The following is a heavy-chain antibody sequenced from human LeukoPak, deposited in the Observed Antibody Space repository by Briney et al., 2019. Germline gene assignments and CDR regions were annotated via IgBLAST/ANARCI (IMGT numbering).Heavy chain of an antibody. CDR2: INWNGGST. Sequence: GGSLRLSCAASGFTFDDYGMSWVRQAPGKGLEWVSGINWNGGSTGYADSVKGRFTISRDNAKNSLYLQMNSLRAEDTALYYCARDAYYYDSSGYYPHWGQGTLVTVSS. D-gene: IGHD3-22*01. V-gene: IGHV3-20*04. J-gene: IGHJ4*02. CDR3: ARDAYYYDSSGYYPH. CDR1: GFTFDDYG.